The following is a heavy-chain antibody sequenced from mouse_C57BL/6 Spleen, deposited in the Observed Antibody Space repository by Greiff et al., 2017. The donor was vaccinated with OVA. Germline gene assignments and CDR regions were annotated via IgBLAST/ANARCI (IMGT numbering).Heavy chain of an antibody. CDR1: GYAFSSYW. CDR3: AKSYYGSRPWFAY. Sequence: VQLQQSGAELVKPGASVKISCKASGYAFSSYWMNWVKQRPGKGLEWIGKIYPGDGDTNYNGKFKGKATLTADKSSSTAYMQLSSLTSEDSAVYFCAKSYYGSRPWFAYWGQGTLVTVSA. V-gene: IGHV1-80*01. J-gene: IGHJ3*01. D-gene: IGHD1-1*01. CDR2: IYPGDGDT.